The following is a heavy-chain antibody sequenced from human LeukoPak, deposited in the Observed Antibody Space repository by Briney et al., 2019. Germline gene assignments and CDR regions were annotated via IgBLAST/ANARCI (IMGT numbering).Heavy chain of an antibody. D-gene: IGHD3-3*01. J-gene: IGHJ4*02. CDR3: ARAQGYYDFWSGYYARLDFVDY. Sequence: NPSETLSLTCTVSGGSISGGDYYWSWIRQPPGKGLEWIGYIYYSGSTYYNPSLKSRVTISVDTSKNQFSLKLSSVTAADTAVYYCARAQGYYDFWSGYYARLDFVDYWGQGTLVTVSS. CDR2: IYYSGST. V-gene: IGHV4-30-4*01. CDR1: GGSISGGDYY.